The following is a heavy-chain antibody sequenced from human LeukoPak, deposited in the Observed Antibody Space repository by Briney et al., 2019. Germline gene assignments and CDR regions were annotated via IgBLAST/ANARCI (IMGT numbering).Heavy chain of an antibody. V-gene: IGHV1-2*02. D-gene: IGHD6-13*01. CDR1: GYTFTGYY. CDR3: ARGGIKYSTSFAY. Sequence: ASVKVSCKASGYTFTGYYMHWVRQAPGQGLEWMGWINPNSGGTDYAQKFQGRVTMTRDTSLTTAYMELSRLTSDDTAVYYCARGGIKYSTSFAYWGQGTLVTVSS. J-gene: IGHJ4*02. CDR2: INPNSGGT.